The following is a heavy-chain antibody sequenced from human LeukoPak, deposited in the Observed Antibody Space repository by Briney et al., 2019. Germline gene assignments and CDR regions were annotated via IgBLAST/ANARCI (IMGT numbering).Heavy chain of an antibody. J-gene: IGHJ4*02. D-gene: IGHD1-1*01. CDR2: ISNGGDST. CDR1: GFTFSTYA. V-gene: IGHV3-23*01. CDR3: ANYLEHAEVIDY. Sequence: PGGSLRLSCAASGFTFSTYAMSWVRQAPGRGLEWASVISNGGDSTYYADSVKGRFTISRDNSKNTLYLQMNSLRAEDTAVYYCANYLEHAEVIDYWGQGTLVTVSS.